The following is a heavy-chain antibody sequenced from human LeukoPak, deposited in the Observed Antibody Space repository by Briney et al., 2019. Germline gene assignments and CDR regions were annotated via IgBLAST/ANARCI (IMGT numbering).Heavy chain of an antibody. CDR3: AREYYDSSGYYLGDAFDI. Sequence: GGSLRLSCAASGFTFSSYAMSWVRQAPGKGLEWVSSISNSGGRTFYTDSVKGRFTISRDNSKITLYLQMNSLRAEDTAVYYCAREYYDSSGYYLGDAFDIWGQGTMVTVSS. D-gene: IGHD3-22*01. V-gene: IGHV3-23*01. CDR1: GFTFSSYA. CDR2: ISNSGGRT. J-gene: IGHJ3*02.